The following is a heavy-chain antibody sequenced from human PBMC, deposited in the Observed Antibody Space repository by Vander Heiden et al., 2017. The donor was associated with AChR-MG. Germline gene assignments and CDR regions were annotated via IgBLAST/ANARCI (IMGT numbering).Heavy chain of an antibody. J-gene: IGHJ3*02. D-gene: IGHD6-6*01. Sequence: QVQLVESGGGVVQPGRSLSLSCAASGFTFSNYAIHWVRQAPGKGLEWVAAPSYDGSNEYYADSVKGRFTISRDNSKNTLYLQMNSLRVEDTAVYYCARDRSIEDAFDIWGQGTMVTVSS. CDR3: ARDRSIEDAFDI. V-gene: IGHV3-30*03. CDR2: PSYDGSNE. CDR1: GFTFSNYA.